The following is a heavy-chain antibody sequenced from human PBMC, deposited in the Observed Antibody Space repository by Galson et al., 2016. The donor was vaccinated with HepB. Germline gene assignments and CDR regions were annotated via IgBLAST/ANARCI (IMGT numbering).Heavy chain of an antibody. J-gene: IGHJ1*01. V-gene: IGHV4-39*01. CDR2: LYYSGSA. CDR1: GDSISSNNYS. CDR3: ASTTGRYYQH. Sequence: ETLSLTCTVSGDSISSNNYSWGWIRQPPGKGLEWIGSLYYSGSAYYNPSLKSRVTMSVDTSKNQCSLKLGSVTAADTAVFYCASTTGRYYQHWGQGTLVTVSS. D-gene: IGHD1-26*01.